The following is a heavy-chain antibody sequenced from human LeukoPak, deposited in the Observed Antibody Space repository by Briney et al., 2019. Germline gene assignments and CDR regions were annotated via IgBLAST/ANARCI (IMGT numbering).Heavy chain of an antibody. CDR2: ISAYNGNT. CDR1: GGTFSNNA. J-gene: IGHJ4*02. V-gene: IGHV1-18*01. Sequence: ASVKVSCKASGGTFSNNAINWVRQAPGQGLEWMGWISAYNGNTNYAQKLQGRVTMTTDTSTSTAYMELSSLRSEDTAVYYCARDSGEPGFDYWGQGTLVTVSS. CDR3: ARDSGEPGFDY.